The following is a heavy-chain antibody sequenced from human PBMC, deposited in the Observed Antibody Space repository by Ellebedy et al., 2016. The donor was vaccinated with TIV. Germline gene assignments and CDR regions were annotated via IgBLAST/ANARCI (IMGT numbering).Heavy chain of an antibody. D-gene: IGHD6-13*01. CDR2: ISPYNGNT. CDR3: ARDIGATGANWFDP. V-gene: IGHV1-18*04. CDR1: GYTFTSYG. J-gene: IGHJ5*02. Sequence: AASVKVSCKTSGYTFTSYGISWARQAPGQGLEWMGWISPYNGNTHYAQKFRGRATMTPDTSTSTAYMELRSLRSDDTAVYYCARDIGATGANWFDPWGQGTLVTVSS.